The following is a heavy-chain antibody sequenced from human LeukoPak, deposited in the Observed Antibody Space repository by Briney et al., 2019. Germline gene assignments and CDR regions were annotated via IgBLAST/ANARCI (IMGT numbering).Heavy chain of an antibody. CDR2: IFGSGGSP. CDR3: GKTTVGYSSGQKPAWPVDY. D-gene: IGHD5-18*01. CDR1: GFTFSSYE. V-gene: IGHV3-23*01. Sequence: GGSLRLSCAASGFTFSSYEMNWVRQAPGKGLEWVAGIFGSGGSPHYADPVKGRFTISRDNSRNTVYLQINSLRAEDTAVYYCGKTTVGYSSGQKPAWPVDYWGQGTLVTVSS. J-gene: IGHJ4*02.